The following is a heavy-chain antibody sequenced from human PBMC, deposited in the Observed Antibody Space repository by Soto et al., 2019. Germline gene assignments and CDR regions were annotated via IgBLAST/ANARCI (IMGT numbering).Heavy chain of an antibody. CDR1: GGTFSSYT. V-gene: IGHV1-69*02. CDR2: IIPILGIA. Sequence: QVQLVQSGAEVKKPGSSVKVSCKASGGTFSSYTISWVRQAPGQGLEWMGRIIPILGIANYAQKFQGRVTITADNSTRTAYMELSSLRSDDTAVYYCPRHAHCFMPYSRQRTLVTLSS. CDR3: PRHAHCFMPY. J-gene: IGHJ4*02. D-gene: IGHD2-21*02.